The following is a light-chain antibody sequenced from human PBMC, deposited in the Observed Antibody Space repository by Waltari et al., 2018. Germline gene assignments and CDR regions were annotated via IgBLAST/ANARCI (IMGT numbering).Light chain of an antibody. J-gene: IGKJ2*03. V-gene: IGKV3-15*01. CDR3: QQYNDWYS. Sequence: EKLMTQSPYTLSVSPGKVVTLSCRASQSVSTNGAWYQQRPGQAPRLPIYEASTRASGIPARFSGSGSGTEFTLTISGLQSEDCALYYCQQYNDWYSFGQGTKLAIK. CDR1: QSVSTN. CDR2: EAS.